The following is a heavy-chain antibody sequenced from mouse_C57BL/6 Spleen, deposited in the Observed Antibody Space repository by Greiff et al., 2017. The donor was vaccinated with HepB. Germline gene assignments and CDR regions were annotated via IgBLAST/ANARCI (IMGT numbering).Heavy chain of an antibody. CDR3: ARYPITAVVGESHFDY. J-gene: IGHJ2*01. CDR2: IYPGSGST. Sequence: VQLQQPGAELVKPGASVKMSCKASGYTFTSYWITWVKQRPGQGLEWIGDIYPGSGSTNYNEKFKSKATLTVDTSSSTAYMQLSSLTSEDSAVYYCARYPITAVVGESHFDYWGQGTTLTVSS. V-gene: IGHV1-55*01. D-gene: IGHD1-1*01. CDR1: GYTFTSYW.